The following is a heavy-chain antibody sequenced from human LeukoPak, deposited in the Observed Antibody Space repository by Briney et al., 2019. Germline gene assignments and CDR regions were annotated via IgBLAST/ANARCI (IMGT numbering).Heavy chain of an antibody. J-gene: IGHJ4*02. CDR2: TYYRSKWYN. CDR3: ARVPDYSGCDC. V-gene: IGHV6-1*01. CDR1: GDSVSSNSAA. Sequence: SQTLSLTCAISGDSVSSNSAAWNRIRQSPSRGLEWLGRTYYRSKWYNEYAASVKSRITIKPDTSKNQFSLQLNSLTPEDTAVYYCARVPDYSGCDCWGQGTLVTVSS. D-gene: IGHD6-19*01.